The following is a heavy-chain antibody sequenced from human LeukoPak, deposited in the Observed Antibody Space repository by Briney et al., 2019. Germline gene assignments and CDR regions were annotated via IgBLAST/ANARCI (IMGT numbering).Heavy chain of an antibody. D-gene: IGHD3-10*01. CDR3: AKDYYGAGSYFWRSDYYYGMDV. Sequence: GSSVRLSCAASGFTFSSYGMHWVRQAPGKGLEWVAVISYDESNKYYADTVKGRFTISRDNSKNTLYLQMNSLRAEDTAVYYCAKDYYGAGSYFWRSDYYYGMDVWGQGTTVTVS. V-gene: IGHV3-30*18. CDR2: ISYDESNK. CDR1: GFTFSSYG. J-gene: IGHJ6*02.